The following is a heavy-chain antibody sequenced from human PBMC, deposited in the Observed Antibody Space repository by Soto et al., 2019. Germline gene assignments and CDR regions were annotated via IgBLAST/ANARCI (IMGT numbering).Heavy chain of an antibody. V-gene: IGHV3-23*01. D-gene: IGHD3-16*01. CDR2: ISVSGGST. CDR1: GFTFSSYA. Sequence: EVQLLESGGGLVQPGGSLRLSCAASGFTFSSYAMSWVRQAPGKGLVWVSGISVSGGSTYYADSVKGRFTISRDNSKNTLYLQMNSLRAEDTAVYYCASNTRYDPPDYWGQGTLVTVSS. J-gene: IGHJ4*02. CDR3: ASNTRYDPPDY.